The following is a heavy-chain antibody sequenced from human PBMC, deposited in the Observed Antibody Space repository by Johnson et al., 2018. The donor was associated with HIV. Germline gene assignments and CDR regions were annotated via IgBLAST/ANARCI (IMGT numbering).Heavy chain of an antibody. Sequence: VQLVESGGGLVKPGVSLRLSCAASGFTFSNAWMSWVRQAPGKGVEWVGRIKRKTDGGTTDYAAPVKGRFTISRDDSKNTLYLQMNSLKTEDTAVYYCTTLATFWPFDIWGQGTMVTVSS. J-gene: IGHJ3*02. V-gene: IGHV3-15*01. CDR3: TTLATFWPFDI. CDR2: IKRKTDGGTT. CDR1: GFTFSNAW. D-gene: IGHD3-16*01.